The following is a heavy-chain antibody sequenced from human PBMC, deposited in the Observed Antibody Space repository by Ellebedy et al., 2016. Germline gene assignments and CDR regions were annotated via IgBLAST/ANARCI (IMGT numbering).Heavy chain of an antibody. D-gene: IGHD3-22*01. CDR1: GYSFTSYW. J-gene: IGHJ4*02. CDR3: ARGSDSSAHIGSY. Sequence: GESLKISXKGSGYSFTSYWISWVRQMPGKGLEWMGRIDPSDSYTNYSPSFQGHVTISADKSISTAYLQWSSLKASDTAMYYCARGSDSSAHIGSYWGQGTLVTVSS. CDR2: IDPSDSYT. V-gene: IGHV5-10-1*01.